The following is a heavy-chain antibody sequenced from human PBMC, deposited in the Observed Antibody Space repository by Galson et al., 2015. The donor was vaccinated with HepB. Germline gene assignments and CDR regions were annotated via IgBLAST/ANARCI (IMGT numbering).Heavy chain of an antibody. V-gene: IGHV1-18*01. Sequence: KVSCKATGDILLNYGISWVRQAPGQGLEWMAWISAHNGNTNYAQKFQGGVTMTTDTSTNTAYMELRSLTSDDTAVYYCARTPRYCSGGSCYPYQYYQYMEVWGKGTTVTVSS. CDR1: GDILLNYG. CDR2: ISAHNGNT. D-gene: IGHD2-15*01. J-gene: IGHJ6*03. CDR3: ARTPRYCSGGSCYPYQYYQYMEV.